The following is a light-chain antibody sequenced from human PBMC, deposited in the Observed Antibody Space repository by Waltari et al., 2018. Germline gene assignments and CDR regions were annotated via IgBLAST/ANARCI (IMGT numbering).Light chain of an antibody. CDR2: RNN. CDR3: TAWDDSLIGRV. CDR1: SSNIGRYN. V-gene: IGLV1-44*01. J-gene: IGLJ2*01. Sequence: QSVLTQPPSASGTPGQRVTISCFGSSSNIGRYNVNWYQQLPGTAPKLLIYRNNQPPSGVPDRFSVSKSGTSASLVISGLQSEDEADYYCTAWDDSLIGRVFGGGTKLTVL.